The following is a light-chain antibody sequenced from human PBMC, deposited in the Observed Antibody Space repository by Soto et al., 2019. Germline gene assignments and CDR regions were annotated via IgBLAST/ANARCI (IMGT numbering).Light chain of an antibody. V-gene: IGKV1-39*01. J-gene: IGKJ5*01. Sequence: DIPMTQSPSSLSASVGDRVTITCRASQSISSYLNWYQQKPGKAPKLLIYAASSLQSEVPSRFSGSGSGTDFTLTFSSLQPEDFATYYCQQSYSTPITFGQGTRLEIK. CDR1: QSISSY. CDR2: AAS. CDR3: QQSYSTPIT.